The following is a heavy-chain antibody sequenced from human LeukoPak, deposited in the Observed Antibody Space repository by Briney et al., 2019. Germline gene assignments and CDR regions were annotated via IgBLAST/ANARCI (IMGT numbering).Heavy chain of an antibody. V-gene: IGHV1-69*04. J-gene: IGHJ4*02. CDR1: GGTFSSYA. D-gene: IGHD6-19*01. CDR2: IIPILGIA. CDR3: ARQSIAVAGTGDDYFDY. Sequence: SVKVSCKASGGTFSSYAISWVRRAPGQGLEWMGRIIPILGIANYAQKFQGRVTITADKSTSTAYMELSSLRSEDTAVYYCARQSIAVAGTGDDYFDYWGQGALVTVSS.